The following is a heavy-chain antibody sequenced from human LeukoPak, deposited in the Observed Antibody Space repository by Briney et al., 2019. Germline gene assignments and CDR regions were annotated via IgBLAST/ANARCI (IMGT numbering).Heavy chain of an antibody. J-gene: IGHJ4*02. V-gene: IGHV4-59*01. D-gene: IGHD1-26*01. CDR3: AREASLVGATIY. Sequence: SETLSLTCTICSDSISHYYWSWIRQPPGKGLEWIASIDYSGSTNYNPSLKSRVTISIDTSKKQFSLKLNSVTAADTAVYYCAREASLVGATIYWGQGTLVTVSS. CDR1: SDSISHYY. CDR2: IDYSGST.